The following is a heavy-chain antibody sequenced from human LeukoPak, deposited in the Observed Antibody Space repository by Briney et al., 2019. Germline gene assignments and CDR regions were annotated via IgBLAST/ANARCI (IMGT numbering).Heavy chain of an antibody. V-gene: IGHV3-23*01. CDR3: AKDPGKFWSGHDY. CDR1: GFTFSSYA. J-gene: IGHJ4*02. D-gene: IGHD3-3*01. Sequence: PGGSLRLSCAASGFTFSSYAMNWVRQAPGKGLEWVSGISGSGDNTYYADSVKGRFTISRDNSKNTLYLQMNSLRGEDTAVYYCAKDPGKFWSGHDYWGQGTLVTVSS. CDR2: ISGSGDNT.